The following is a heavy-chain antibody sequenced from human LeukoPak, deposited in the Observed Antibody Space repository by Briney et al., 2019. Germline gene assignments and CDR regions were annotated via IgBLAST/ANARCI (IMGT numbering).Heavy chain of an antibody. CDR3: ARGMPVTTFHFDY. V-gene: IGHV4-30-4*01. Sequence: SQTLSLTCTVSGGSISSGDYYWSWIRQPPGKGLEWIGYIYYSGSTYYNPSLKSRVTISVDTSKNQFSLKLSSVTAADTAVYYCARGMPVTTFHFDYWGQGTLVTVSS. J-gene: IGHJ4*02. CDR2: IYYSGST. D-gene: IGHD4-17*01. CDR1: GGSISSGDYY.